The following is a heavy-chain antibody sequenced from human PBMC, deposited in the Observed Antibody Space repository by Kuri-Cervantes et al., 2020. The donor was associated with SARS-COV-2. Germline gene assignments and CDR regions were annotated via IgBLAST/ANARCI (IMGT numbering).Heavy chain of an antibody. D-gene: IGHD2-15*01. V-gene: IGHV4-30-4*08. CDR2: IYYSGST. CDR3: ARPPPILGVEGSYYYYYMDV. Sequence: SETLSLTCTVSGGSISSGDYYWSWIRQPPGKGLEWIGYIYYSGSTYYNPSLKSRVTISVDTSKNQFSLKLSSVTAADTAVYYCARPPPILGVEGSYYYYYMDVWGKGTTVTVSS. J-gene: IGHJ6*03. CDR1: GGSISSGDYY.